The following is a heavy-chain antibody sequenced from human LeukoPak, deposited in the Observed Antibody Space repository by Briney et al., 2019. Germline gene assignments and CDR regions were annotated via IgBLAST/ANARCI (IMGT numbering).Heavy chain of an antibody. V-gene: IGHV3-21*04. D-gene: IGHD1-26*01. J-gene: IGHJ4*02. CDR2: ISSSSSYT. Sequence: GGSLRLSCAASGFTFSSYSMNWVRQAPGKGLEWVSFISSSSSYTNYADSVKGRFTISRDNAKNSLYLQMNSLRAEDTAVYYCARTDSDYFDYWGQGTLVTVSS. CDR1: GFTFSSYS. CDR3: ARTDSDYFDY.